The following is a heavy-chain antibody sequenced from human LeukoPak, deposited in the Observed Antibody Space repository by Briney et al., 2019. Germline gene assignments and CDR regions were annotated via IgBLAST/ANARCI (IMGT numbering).Heavy chain of an antibody. Sequence: SETLSLTCAVYGGSFSGYYWSWIRQPPGKGLEWIGEINHSGSTNYNPSLKSRVTISVDTSKNQFSLKLSSVTAADTAVYYCARGRGYYDSSGYYPYYYYYMDVWGKGTTVTVSS. V-gene: IGHV4-34*01. D-gene: IGHD3-22*01. CDR1: GGSFSGYY. CDR3: ARGRGYYDSSGYYPYYYYYMDV. CDR2: INHSGST. J-gene: IGHJ6*03.